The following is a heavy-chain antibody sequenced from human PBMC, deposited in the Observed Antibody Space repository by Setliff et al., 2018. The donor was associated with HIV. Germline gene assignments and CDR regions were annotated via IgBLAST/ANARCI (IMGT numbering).Heavy chain of an antibody. CDR2: INTSGAT. Sequence: SETLSLTCTVSGGSISSGPYFWSWIRQPAGKAVEWMGHINTSGATKYNPSLKSRVTISRDTSKNQFSLKLTSVTAADTAFFFCARAKGYDYYMDVWGTGTTVTVSS. D-gene: IGHD2-15*01. CDR1: GGSISSGPYF. J-gene: IGHJ6*03. V-gene: IGHV4-61*09. CDR3: ARAKGYDYYMDV.